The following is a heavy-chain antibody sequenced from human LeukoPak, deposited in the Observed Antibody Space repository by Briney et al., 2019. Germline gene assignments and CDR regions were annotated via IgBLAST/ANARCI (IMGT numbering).Heavy chain of an antibody. CDR3: ARGDRGTGQQFDY. CDR1: GFAVSNNY. Sequence: PGGPLRLSCAASGFAVSNNYMTWVRQAPGKGLEWVSIIFAGVGTYYADSVRGRFTISRDNSQNTLYLQMNSLEAEDAAVYYCARGDRGTGQQFDYWGQGTLVIVS. CDR2: IFAGVGT. D-gene: IGHD1-1*01. J-gene: IGHJ4*02. V-gene: IGHV3-53*01.